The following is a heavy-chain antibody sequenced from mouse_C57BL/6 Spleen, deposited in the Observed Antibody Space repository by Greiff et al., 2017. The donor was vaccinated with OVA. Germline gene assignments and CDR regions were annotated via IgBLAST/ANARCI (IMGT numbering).Heavy chain of an antibody. V-gene: IGHV1-69*01. CDR1: GYTFTSYW. J-gene: IGHJ1*03. D-gene: IGHD1-1*01. CDR2: IDPSDSYT. Sequence: QVHLQQPGAELVMPGASVKLSCKASGYTFTSYWMHWVKQRPGQGLEWIGEIDPSDSYTNYNQKFKGKSTLTVDKSSSTAYMQLSSLTSEDSAVYYCARITTDWYFDVWGTGTTVTVSS. CDR3: ARITTDWYFDV.